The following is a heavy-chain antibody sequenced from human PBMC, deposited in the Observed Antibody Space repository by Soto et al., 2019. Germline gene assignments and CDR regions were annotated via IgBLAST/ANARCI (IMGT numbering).Heavy chain of an antibody. CDR3: ARDTLWNTAIGVFDH. CDR2: INQDGSET. CDR1: GFSFSTSW. V-gene: IGHV3-7*03. Sequence: GGSLRLSCVVSGFSFSTSWMGWVRQAPGNGLEWVATINQDGSETHYVDSVKGRFTISRDSAMNSVSLQMNSLRAEDTAVYYCARDTLWNTAIGVFDHWGQGTLVTV. J-gene: IGHJ4*02. D-gene: IGHD5-18*01.